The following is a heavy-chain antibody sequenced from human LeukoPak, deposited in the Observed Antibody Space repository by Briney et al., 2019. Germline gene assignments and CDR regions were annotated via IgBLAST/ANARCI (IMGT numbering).Heavy chain of an antibody. CDR1: GYTFIGYY. J-gene: IGHJ5*02. D-gene: IGHD3-3*01. CDR3: ARGKLTHLYYDFWGSWFDP. Sequence: ASVKVSCKASGYTFIGYYMRWVRQAPGQGLEWMGWINPNSGGTNYAQKFQGRVTMTRDTSISTAYMELSRLRSDDTAVYYCARGKLTHLYYDFWGSWFDPWGQGTLVTVSS. CDR2: INPNSGGT. V-gene: IGHV1-2*02.